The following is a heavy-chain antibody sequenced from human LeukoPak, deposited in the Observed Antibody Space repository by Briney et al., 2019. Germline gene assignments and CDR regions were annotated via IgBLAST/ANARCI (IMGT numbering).Heavy chain of an antibody. Sequence: GGPLRLSCAASGFTFSSYAMSWVRQAPGKGLEWVSAISGSGGSTYYADSVKGRFTISRDNSKNTLYLQMNSLRAEDTAVYYCAKAYSWSLEGKIDYWGQGTLVTVSS. CDR1: GFTFSSYA. J-gene: IGHJ4*02. D-gene: IGHD5-18*01. CDR2: ISGSGGST. CDR3: AKAYSWSLEGKIDY. V-gene: IGHV3-23*01.